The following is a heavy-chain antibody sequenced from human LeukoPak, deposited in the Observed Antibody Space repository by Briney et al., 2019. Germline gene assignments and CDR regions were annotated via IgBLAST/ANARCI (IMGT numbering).Heavy chain of an antibody. CDR1: GYVFTSYY. D-gene: IGHD4-11*01. Sequence: ASVKVSCKASGYVFTSYYIHWVRQAPGQGLEWTGIINPSGGSTTYAQKFQGRVTMTRDTSTSTVYMEVSGLTSEDTAVYYCARGRRVTTGHYYFDYWGQGTLVTVSS. CDR3: ARGRRVTTGHYYFDY. CDR2: INPSGGST. V-gene: IGHV1-46*01. J-gene: IGHJ4*02.